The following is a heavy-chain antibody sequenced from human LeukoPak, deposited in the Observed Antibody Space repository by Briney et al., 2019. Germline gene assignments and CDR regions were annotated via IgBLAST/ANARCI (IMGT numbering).Heavy chain of an antibody. V-gene: IGHV4-59*01. Sequence: SETLSLTCTVSGGSISSYYWSWIRQPPGKGLEWIGYIYYSGSTNYNPSLKSRVTISVDTSKNQFSLKLSSVTTTDTAVYYCTRTYYDILTGYYSFDYWGQGTLVTVSS. CDR1: GGSISSYY. CDR3: TRTYYDILTGYYSFDY. D-gene: IGHD3-9*01. CDR2: IYYSGST. J-gene: IGHJ4*02.